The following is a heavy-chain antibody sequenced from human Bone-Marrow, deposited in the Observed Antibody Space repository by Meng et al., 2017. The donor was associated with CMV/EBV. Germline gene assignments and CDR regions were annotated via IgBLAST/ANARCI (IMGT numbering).Heavy chain of an antibody. CDR1: GGSISSYY. J-gene: IGHJ4*02. V-gene: IGHV4-59*01. CDR2: IYYSGST. Sequence: GSLRLSCTVSGGSISSYYWSWIRQPPGKGLEWIGYIYYSGSTNYNPSLKSRVTISVDTSKNQFSLKLSSVTAADTAVQYCASPYSNSGYFDYWGQGTLVTVSS. D-gene: IGHD6-13*01. CDR3: ASPYSNSGYFDY.